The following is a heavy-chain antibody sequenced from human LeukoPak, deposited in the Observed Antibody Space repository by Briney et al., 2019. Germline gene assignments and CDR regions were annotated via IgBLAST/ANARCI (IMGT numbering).Heavy chain of an antibody. Sequence: PSETLSLTCTVSGYSISSGYYWGWIRQPPGKGLEWIGSIYHSGSTYYNPSLKSRVTISVDTSKNQFSLKLGSVTAADTAVYYCARDPRRYSYADYWGQGTLVTVSS. CDR2: IYHSGST. CDR3: ARDPRRYSYADY. J-gene: IGHJ4*02. D-gene: IGHD5-18*01. CDR1: GYSISSGYY. V-gene: IGHV4-38-2*02.